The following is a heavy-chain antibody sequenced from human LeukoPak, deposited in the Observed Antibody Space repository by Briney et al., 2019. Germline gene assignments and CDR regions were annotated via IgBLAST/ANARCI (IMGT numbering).Heavy chain of an antibody. D-gene: IGHD6-13*01. Sequence: ASVKVSCKTSGYTFTTYGISWVRQAPGQGLEWMGWISTYSGNTKYAQEFQGRVTMTTDTSTSTAYMELSSLISDDTAMYYCARDRDSSSWWAYWGQGTQVTVSS. CDR1: GYTFTTYG. V-gene: IGHV1-18*04. CDR3: ARDRDSSSWWAY. J-gene: IGHJ4*02. CDR2: ISTYSGNT.